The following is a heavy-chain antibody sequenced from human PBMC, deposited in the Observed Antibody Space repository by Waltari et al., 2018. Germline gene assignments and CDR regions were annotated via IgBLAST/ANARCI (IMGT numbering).Heavy chain of an antibody. Sequence: QVQLQESGPGLVKPSETLSLTCTVSGGSISSYYWSWIRQPPGKGLEWIGYIYYSGSTNSNPSLKSRVTISVDTSKNQFSLKLSSVTAADRAVYYCARVRYCSSTSCYLYYFDYWGQGTLVTVSS. D-gene: IGHD2-2*01. CDR2: IYYSGST. J-gene: IGHJ4*02. CDR1: GGSISSYY. CDR3: ARVRYCSSTSCYLYYFDY. V-gene: IGHV4-59*01.